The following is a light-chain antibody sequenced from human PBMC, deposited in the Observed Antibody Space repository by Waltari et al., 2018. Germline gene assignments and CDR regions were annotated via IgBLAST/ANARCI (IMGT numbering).Light chain of an antibody. Sequence: SDELTQPSSVSVAPGQTARITCSGAALPRQYSSWYQKKSGQAPVMVRDRNNERPSGIPERFSVSRSGTTFTLIISGVQAEDEAEYYCQSPDSSGTYVIFGGGTKLTVL. CDR1: ALPRQY. J-gene: IGLJ2*01. CDR3: QSPDSSGTYVI. CDR2: RNN. V-gene: IGLV3-25*03.